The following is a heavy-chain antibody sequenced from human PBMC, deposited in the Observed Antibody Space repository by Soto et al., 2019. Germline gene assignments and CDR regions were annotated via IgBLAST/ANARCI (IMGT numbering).Heavy chain of an antibody. D-gene: IGHD1-1*01. V-gene: IGHV3-23*01. CDR2: ISGSGGST. CDR3: AKATERNWNQAPSDY. J-gene: IGHJ4*02. CDR1: GLPFSSYA. Sequence: PGGSLRLSCAASGLPFSSYAMSWARQAPGKGLEWVSAISGSGGSTYYADSVKGRFTISRDNSKNTLYLQMNSLRAEDTAVYYCAKATERNWNQAPSDYWGQGTLVTVSS.